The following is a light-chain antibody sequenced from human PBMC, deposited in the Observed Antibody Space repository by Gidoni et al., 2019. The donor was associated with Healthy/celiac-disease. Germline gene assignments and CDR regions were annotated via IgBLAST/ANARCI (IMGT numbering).Light chain of an antibody. CDR3: QQYDNLPLT. J-gene: IGKJ4*01. V-gene: IGKV1-33*01. CDR1: QDIRNY. CDR2: DAS. Sequence: DVQLTPSPSSLPASVGDRVTITCQASQDIRNYLNWYQQKPGKAPKHLLYDASTLETGVPSRLSGSGSGTDFTLTISSLQPQDIATSYCQQYDNLPLTFGGGTKVEIK.